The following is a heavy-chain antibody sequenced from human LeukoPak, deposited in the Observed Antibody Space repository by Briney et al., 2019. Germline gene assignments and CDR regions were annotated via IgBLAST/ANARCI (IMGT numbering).Heavy chain of an antibody. CDR2: ISSSSSYI. CDR3: ARDLSWFGELFDSYWYFDL. CDR1: GFTFSSYS. J-gene: IGHJ2*01. D-gene: IGHD3-10*01. Sequence: GGSLRLSCAASGFTFSSYSMNWVRQAPGKGLEWVSSISSSSSYIYYADSVKGRFTISRDNAKNSLYLQMNSLGAEDTAVYYCARDLSWFGELFDSYWYFDLWGRGTLVTVSS. V-gene: IGHV3-21*01.